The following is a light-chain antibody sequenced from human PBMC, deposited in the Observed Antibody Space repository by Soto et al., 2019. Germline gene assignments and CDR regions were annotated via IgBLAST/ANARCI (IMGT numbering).Light chain of an antibody. CDR2: GAS. J-gene: IGKJ4*01. CDR3: QHYNIWPLT. Sequence: EIVMTQSPATLSVSPGERATLSCRASQSVSSTLAWYQQKPGQAPRLLIYGASTRATGIPSRFSGSGSGTEFTLSISGLQSEDFAVYYCQHYNIWPLTFGGGTKVEI. V-gene: IGKV3-15*01. CDR1: QSVSST.